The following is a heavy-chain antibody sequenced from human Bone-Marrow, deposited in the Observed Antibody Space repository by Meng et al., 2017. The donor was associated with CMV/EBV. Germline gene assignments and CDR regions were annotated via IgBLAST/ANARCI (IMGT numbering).Heavy chain of an antibody. V-gene: IGHV3-48*04. J-gene: IGHJ4*02. CDR3: ARGLRIVGATDIDY. CDR2: ISSSSSTI. CDR1: GFSFSDYG. D-gene: IGHD1-26*01. Sequence: GESLKISCAASGFSFSDYGMHWVRQAPGKGLEWVSYISSSSSTIYYADSVKGRFTISRDNAKNSVYLQMNSLRAEDTAVYYCARGLRIVGATDIDYWGQGTLVTVSS.